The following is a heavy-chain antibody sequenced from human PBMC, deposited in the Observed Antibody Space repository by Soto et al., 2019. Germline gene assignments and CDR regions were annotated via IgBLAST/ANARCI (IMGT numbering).Heavy chain of an antibody. CDR3: ARGGSGSYYS. D-gene: IGHD3-10*01. CDR2: LCSGGVST. J-gene: IGHJ4*02. V-gene: IGHV3-23*01. CDR1: GFIISAYT. Sequence: GSLRLSCSASGFIISAYTMGWVRLAPGKGLEWVASLCSGGVSTRYADSVKGRFTISRDNSKNTLYLQMNSLGAEDTAVYYCARGGSGSYYSWGQGTLVTVSS.